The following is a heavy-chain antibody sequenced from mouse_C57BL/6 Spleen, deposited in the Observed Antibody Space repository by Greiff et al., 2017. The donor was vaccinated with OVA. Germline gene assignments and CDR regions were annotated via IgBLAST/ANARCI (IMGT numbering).Heavy chain of an antibody. CDR2: IYPRSGNT. Sequence: VQLQQSGAELARPGASVKLSCKASGYTFTSYGISWVKQRTGQGLEWIGEIYPRSGNTYYNEKFKGKATLTADKSSSTAYMELRSLTSEDSAVYFCARSDGYPHYYAMDYWGQGTSVTVSS. J-gene: IGHJ4*01. V-gene: IGHV1-81*01. D-gene: IGHD2-3*01. CDR1: GYTFTSYG. CDR3: ARSDGYPHYYAMDY.